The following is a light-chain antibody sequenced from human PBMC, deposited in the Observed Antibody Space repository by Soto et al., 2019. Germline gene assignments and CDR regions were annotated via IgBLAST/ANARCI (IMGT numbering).Light chain of an antibody. CDR3: SSYAGSYTYVV. Sequence: QSVLTQPPSASGSPGQSVTISCTGTGSDVGGYNYVSWYQQHPGKAPKLMIYEVSKRPSGVPDRFSGSKSGNTASLTVSGLQVEDEADYYCSSYAGSYTYVVFGGGTKLTVL. J-gene: IGLJ2*01. CDR1: GSDVGGYNY. V-gene: IGLV2-8*01. CDR2: EVS.